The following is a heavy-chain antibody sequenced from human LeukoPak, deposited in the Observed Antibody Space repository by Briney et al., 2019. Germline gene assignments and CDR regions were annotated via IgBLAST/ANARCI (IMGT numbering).Heavy chain of an antibody. CDR2: INTNTGNP. CDR1: GYTFTSYA. D-gene: IGHD3-9*01. V-gene: IGHV7-4-1*02. Sequence: AASVKVSCKASGYTFTSYAMNWVRQAPGQGLEWMGWINTNTGNPTYAQGFTGRFVFSLDTSVSTAYLQISSLKAEDTAVYYCARIRYFDWLDAFDIWGQGTMVTVSS. CDR3: ARIRYFDWLDAFDI. J-gene: IGHJ3*02.